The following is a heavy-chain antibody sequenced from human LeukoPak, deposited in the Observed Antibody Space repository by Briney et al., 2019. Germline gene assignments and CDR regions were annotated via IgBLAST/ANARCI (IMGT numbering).Heavy chain of an antibody. CDR1: GGSISSYY. D-gene: IGHD3-16*01. CDR2: IYTSGST. V-gene: IGHV4-4*07. J-gene: IGHJ4*02. CDR3: ARVVPPMLNTFGGVHRTQEMYYFDY. Sequence: PSETLSLTCTVSGGSISSYYWSWIRQPAGKGLEWIGRIYTSGSTNYNPSLKSRVTMSVDTSKNQFSLKLSSVTAADTAVYYCARVVPPMLNTFGGVHRTQEMYYFDYWGQGTLVTVSS.